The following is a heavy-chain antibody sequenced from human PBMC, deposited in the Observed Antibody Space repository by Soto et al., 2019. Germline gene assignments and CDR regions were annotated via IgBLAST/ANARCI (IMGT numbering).Heavy chain of an antibody. Sequence: GGSLRLCCAASGFTFSSYAMHWVRQAPGKGLEWVAVISYDGSNKYYADSVKGRFTISRDNSKNTLYLQMNSLRAEDTAVYYCARGGYYDILTGAGYWGQGTLVTVSS. V-gene: IGHV3-30-3*01. CDR1: GFTFSSYA. J-gene: IGHJ4*02. D-gene: IGHD3-9*01. CDR2: ISYDGSNK. CDR3: ARGGYYDILTGAGY.